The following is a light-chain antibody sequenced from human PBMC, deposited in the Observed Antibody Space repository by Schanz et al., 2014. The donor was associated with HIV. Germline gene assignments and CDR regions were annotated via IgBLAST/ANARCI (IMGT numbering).Light chain of an antibody. CDR2: DVT. CDR1: SSDVGGYNY. Sequence: QSALTQPRSVSGSPGQSVAISCTGTSSDVGGYNYVSWYQQHPGKAPKLMIYDVTKRPSGISYRFSGSKSGNTASLTVSGLQAEDEADYYCNSYVGNSVWVFGGGTKVTVL. V-gene: IGLV2-11*01. J-gene: IGLJ3*02. CDR3: NSYVGNSVWV.